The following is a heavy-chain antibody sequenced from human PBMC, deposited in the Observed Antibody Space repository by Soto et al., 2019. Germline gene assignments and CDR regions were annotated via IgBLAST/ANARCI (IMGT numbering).Heavy chain of an antibody. CDR1: GFTFSSYW. D-gene: IGHD3-3*01. Sequence: GGSLRLSCATSGFTFSSYWMTWVRQAPGKGPEWVANIKPDGSEKQYVDSVKGRFTVSRDNAKKSLDLQMNGLRVEDTAVYYCARAEDYHFWSGPPKYFDTWGQGTQVTVSS. CDR3: ARAEDYHFWSGPPKYFDT. CDR2: IKPDGSEK. J-gene: IGHJ4*02. V-gene: IGHV3-7*03.